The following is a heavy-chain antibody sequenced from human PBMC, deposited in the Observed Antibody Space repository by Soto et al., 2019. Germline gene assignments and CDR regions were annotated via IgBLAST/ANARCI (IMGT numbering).Heavy chain of an antibody. Sequence: ASVKVSCKASGYTFTSYGISWVRQAPGQGLEWMGWISAYNGNTNYAQKLQGRVTMTTDTSTSTAYMELRSLRSDDTAVYYCARILGYCSSTSCHFDYWGQGTLVTVSS. CDR3: ARILGYCSSTSCHFDY. CDR1: GYTFTSYG. CDR2: ISAYNGNT. V-gene: IGHV1-18*01. D-gene: IGHD2-2*01. J-gene: IGHJ4*02.